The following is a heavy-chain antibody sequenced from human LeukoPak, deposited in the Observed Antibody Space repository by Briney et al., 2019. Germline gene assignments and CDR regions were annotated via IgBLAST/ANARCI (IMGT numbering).Heavy chain of an antibody. CDR1: GGSFSGYY. V-gene: IGHV4-34*01. Sequence: SETLSLTCAVYGGSFSGYYWSWIRQPPGEGLEWIGEINHSGSTNYNPSLKSRVTISVDTSKNQFSLKLSSVTAADTAVYYCARRGFAAMRDWGQGTLVTVSS. CDR3: ARRGFAAMRD. J-gene: IGHJ4*02. CDR2: INHSGST. D-gene: IGHD2-2*01.